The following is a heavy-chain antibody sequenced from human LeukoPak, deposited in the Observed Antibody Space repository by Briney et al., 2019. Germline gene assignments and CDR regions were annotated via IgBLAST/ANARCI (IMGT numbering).Heavy chain of an antibody. D-gene: IGHD4-17*01. CDR1: GGTFSSYA. Sequence: SVNVSCKASGGTFSSYAISWVRQAPGQGLEWMGGIIPIFGTANYAQKFQGRVTITADESTSTAYMELSSLRSEDTAVYYCARVTTTVTTNYLDYWGQGTLVTVSS. J-gene: IGHJ4*02. CDR3: ARVTTTVTTNYLDY. V-gene: IGHV1-69*13. CDR2: IIPIFGTA.